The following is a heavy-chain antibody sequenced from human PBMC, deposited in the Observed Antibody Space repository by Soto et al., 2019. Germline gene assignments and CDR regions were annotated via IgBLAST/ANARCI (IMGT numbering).Heavy chain of an antibody. D-gene: IGHD3-9*01. Sequence: SETLSLTCTVSGVSISSDGYYWNWIRQHPGKGLEWIGYIYSSGSTYYNTSLMSRLTISVDTSKNQFSLKLSSVTAADTAVYYCAREHYDSLTGYYNFDYWGQGILVTVSS. V-gene: IGHV4-31*03. CDR2: IYSSGST. CDR3: AREHYDSLTGYYNFDY. J-gene: IGHJ4*02. CDR1: GVSISSDGYY.